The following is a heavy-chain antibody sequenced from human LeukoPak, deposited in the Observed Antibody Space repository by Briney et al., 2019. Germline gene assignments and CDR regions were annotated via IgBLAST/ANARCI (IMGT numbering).Heavy chain of an antibody. J-gene: IGHJ6*03. Sequence: GGSLRLSCAASGFTFDDYAMNWVRQVPGKGLEWVSSISWNSGSIGYADSVEGRFTISRDNAKNSLYLQMNSLRAEDTALYYCAQDILARSHYYSYMDVWGKGTTVTVSS. CDR3: AQDILARSHYYSYMDV. V-gene: IGHV3-9*01. CDR1: GFTFDDYA. CDR2: ISWNSGSI.